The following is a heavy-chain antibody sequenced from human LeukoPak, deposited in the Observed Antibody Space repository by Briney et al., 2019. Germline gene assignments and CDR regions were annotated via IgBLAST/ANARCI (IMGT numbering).Heavy chain of an antibody. J-gene: IGHJ6*02. CDR1: GFTFSSYS. CDR3: ARGRGSSSSWYSLVYYYYGMDV. CDR2: IWYDGSNK. Sequence: GRSLRLSCAASGFTFSSYSMHWVRQAPGKGLEWVALIWYDGSNKYYADSVKGRFTISRDNSKNTLYLQMNSLRAEDTAVYYCARGRGSSSSWYSLVYYYYGMDVWGQGTTVTVSS. V-gene: IGHV3-33*01. D-gene: IGHD6-13*01.